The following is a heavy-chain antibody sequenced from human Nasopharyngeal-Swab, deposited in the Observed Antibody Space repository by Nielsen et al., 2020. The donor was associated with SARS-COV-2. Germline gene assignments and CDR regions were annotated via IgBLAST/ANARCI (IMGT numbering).Heavy chain of an antibody. V-gene: IGHV3-30-3*01. Sequence: GESLKISCAASGFTFSSYAMHWVRRAPGKGLERVAVISYDGSNKYYADSVKGRFTISRDNSKNTLYLQMNSLRAEDTAVYYCARDYYDSSGYSDYGMDVWGQGTTVTVSS. CDR1: GFTFSSYA. CDR3: ARDYYDSSGYSDYGMDV. CDR2: ISYDGSNK. J-gene: IGHJ6*02. D-gene: IGHD3-22*01.